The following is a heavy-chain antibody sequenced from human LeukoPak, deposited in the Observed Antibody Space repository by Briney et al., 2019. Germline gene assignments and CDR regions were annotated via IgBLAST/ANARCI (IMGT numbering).Heavy chain of an antibody. J-gene: IGHJ4*02. CDR3: TTTYIVASTRKFGDY. CDR2: IKSKTEGGTT. D-gene: IGHD5-12*01. CDR1: GFIFSNAW. V-gene: IGHV3-15*01. Sequence: GGSLRLSCAASGFIFSNAWMNWVRQAPGKGLEWVGRIKSKTEGGTTDYAAPVKGRFTISRDDSQNTVDLQISSLTAEDTAMYFCTTTYIVASTRKFGDYWGQGTLVVVSS.